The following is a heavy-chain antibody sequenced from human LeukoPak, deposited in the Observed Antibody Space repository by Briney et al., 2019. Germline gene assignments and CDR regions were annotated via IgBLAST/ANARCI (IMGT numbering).Heavy chain of an antibody. CDR1: GFIFSPYT. V-gene: IGHV3-21*04. J-gene: IGHJ5*02. Sequence: PGGSLRLSCAASGFIFSPYTMNWVRQAPGKGLEWVSSISGSSNDIYYADSVKGRFTISRDNSKNTLYLQMNSLRAEDTAVYYCAKGVITFGGVIQAFDPWGQGTLVTVSS. CDR2: ISGSSNDI. D-gene: IGHD3-16*02. CDR3: AKGVITFGGVIQAFDP.